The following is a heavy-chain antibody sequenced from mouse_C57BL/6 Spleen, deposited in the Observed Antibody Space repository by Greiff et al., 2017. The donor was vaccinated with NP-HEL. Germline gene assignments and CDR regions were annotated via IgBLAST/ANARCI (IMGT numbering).Heavy chain of an antibody. V-gene: IGHV1-69*01. CDR3: ARWGGYYAGFAY. CDR1: GYTFTSYW. D-gene: IGHD2-3*01. J-gene: IGHJ3*01. Sequence: QVQLQQPGAELVMPGASVKLSCKASGYTFTSYWMHWVKQRPGQGLEWIGEIDPSDSYTNYNQKFKGKSTLTVDKSSSTAYMQLSSLTSEDPAVYYCARWGGYYAGFAYWGQGALVTVSA. CDR2: IDPSDSYT.